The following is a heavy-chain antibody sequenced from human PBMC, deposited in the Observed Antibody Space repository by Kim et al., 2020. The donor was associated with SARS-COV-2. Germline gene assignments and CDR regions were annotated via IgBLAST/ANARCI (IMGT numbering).Heavy chain of an antibody. CDR3: ARAPFYDYVWGSYSATSDAFDI. J-gene: IGHJ3*02. CDR2: ISAYNGNT. D-gene: IGHD3-16*01. V-gene: IGHV1-18*04. Sequence: ASVKVSCKASGYTFTSYGISWVRQAPGQGLEWMGWISAYNGNTNYAQKLQGRVTMTTDTSTSTAYMELRSLRSDDTAVYYCARAPFYDYVWGSYSATSDAFDIWGQGTMVTVSS. CDR1: GYTFTSYG.